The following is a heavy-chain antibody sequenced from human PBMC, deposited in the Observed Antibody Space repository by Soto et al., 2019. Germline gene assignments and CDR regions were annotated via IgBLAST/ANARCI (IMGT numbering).Heavy chain of an antibody. CDR1: GYTFTSYY. J-gene: IGHJ4*02. D-gene: IGHD2-2*01. Sequence: GASVKVSCKASGYTFTSYYMHWVRQAPGQGLEWMGIINPSGGSTNYAQKLQGRVAMTRDTSTSTVYMELNSLRAEDTAVYYCAREAPPAGSFDYWGQGTLVTVSS. CDR3: AREAPPAGSFDY. V-gene: IGHV1-46*01. CDR2: INPSGGST.